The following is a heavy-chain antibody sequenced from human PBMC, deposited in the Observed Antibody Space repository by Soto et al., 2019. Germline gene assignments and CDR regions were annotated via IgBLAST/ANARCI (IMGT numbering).Heavy chain of an antibody. CDR2: IIPILGIA. Sequence: SVKVSCKASGGTFSSYTIIWVRQAPGQGLEWMGRIIPILGIANYAQKFQGRVTITADKSTSTAYMELSSLRSEDTAVYYCARGPCSSTSCYGDYYYYYMDVWGKGTTVTVSS. V-gene: IGHV1-69*02. J-gene: IGHJ6*03. CDR3: ARGPCSSTSCYGDYYYYYMDV. CDR1: GGTFSSYT. D-gene: IGHD2-2*01.